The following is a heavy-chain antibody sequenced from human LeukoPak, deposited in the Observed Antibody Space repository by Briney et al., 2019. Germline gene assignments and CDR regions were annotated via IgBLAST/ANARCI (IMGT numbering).Heavy chain of an antibody. D-gene: IGHD3-9*01. Sequence: SETLSLTCTVSGGSISSYYWSWIRQPPGKGLEWIGYIYYSGSTNYNPSLKSRVTISVDTSKNQFSLKLSSVTAADTAAYYCARTLTGYRFDYWGQGTLVTVSS. J-gene: IGHJ4*02. CDR3: ARTLTGYRFDY. CDR1: GGSISSYY. CDR2: IYYSGST. V-gene: IGHV4-59*01.